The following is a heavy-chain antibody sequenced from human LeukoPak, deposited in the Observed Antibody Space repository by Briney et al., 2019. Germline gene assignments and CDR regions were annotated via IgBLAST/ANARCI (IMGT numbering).Heavy chain of an antibody. CDR3: ARSNNNAFDI. CDR1: GFTFSSYW. J-gene: IGHJ3*02. V-gene: IGHV3-7*05. D-gene: IGHD1-26*01. Sequence: PGGSLRLSCAASGFTFSSYWMSWVRQTPGKGLEWVAIIKQDGSEKCYVDSVKGRFTISGDNAKNSLYLQMNSLRAEDTAVFYCARSNNNAFDIWGQGTLVTVSS. CDR2: IKQDGSEK.